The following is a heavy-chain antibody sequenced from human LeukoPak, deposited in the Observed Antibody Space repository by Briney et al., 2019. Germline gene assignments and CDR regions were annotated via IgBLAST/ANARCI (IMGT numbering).Heavy chain of an antibody. CDR3: ARWLSSGWYVS. V-gene: IGHV1-18*04. D-gene: IGHD6-19*01. CDR2: ISAYNGNT. Sequence: GASVKVSCKASGYTFTSYGISWVRQAPGQGLEWMGWISAYNGNTNYAQKLQGRVTMTTDTSTRTAYMELRSLRSEDRAVYYWARWLSSGWYVSWGKGTLVTVSS. CDR1: GYTFTSYG. J-gene: IGHJ5*02.